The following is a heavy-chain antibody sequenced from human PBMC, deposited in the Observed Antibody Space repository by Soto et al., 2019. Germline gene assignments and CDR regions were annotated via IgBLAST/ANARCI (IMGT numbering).Heavy chain of an antibody. D-gene: IGHD1-1*01. Sequence: QVQLQESGPGLVKPSQTLSLTCTVSGVSVSTDVDYWGWVRQPPGKGLEWIGYIYYDGSTYYNPSLTSPVDISMDSSQNQFSLKLDSVTGADTAIYDCVRGTNCKTTSTCYRYFDFWGRGTLVTVSS. V-gene: IGHV4-30-4*01. CDR3: VRGTNCKTTSTCYRYFDF. CDR1: GVSVSTDVDY. CDR2: IYYDGST. J-gene: IGHJ4*01.